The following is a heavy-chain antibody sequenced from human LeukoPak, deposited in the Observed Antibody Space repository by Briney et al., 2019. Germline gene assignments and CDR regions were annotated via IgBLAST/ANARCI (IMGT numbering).Heavy chain of an antibody. CDR3: ARKNGIAVAGGDAFDI. CDR1: GFTFSSYA. D-gene: IGHD6-19*01. Sequence: GGSLRLSCAASGFTFSSYAMSWVRQARRKGLEWVSSISSSSSYIYYADSVKGRFTISRDNAKNSLYLQMNSLRAEDTAVYYCARKNGIAVAGGDAFDIWGQGTMVTVSS. J-gene: IGHJ3*02. V-gene: IGHV3-21*01. CDR2: ISSSSSYI.